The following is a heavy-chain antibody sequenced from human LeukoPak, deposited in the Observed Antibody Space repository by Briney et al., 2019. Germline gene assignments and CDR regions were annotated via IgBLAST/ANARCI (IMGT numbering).Heavy chain of an antibody. Sequence: GGSLRLSCAASGFTFSSYAMHWVRQAPGKGLEWVALISYDGSHKYYADSVKGRFTISRDNSKNTLYLQMNSLRAEDTALYHCARRGFDSVGYYYYYMDVWGKGTTVTISS. D-gene: IGHD3-9*01. CDR2: ISYDGSHK. CDR3: ARRGFDSVGYYYYYMDV. J-gene: IGHJ6*03. V-gene: IGHV3-30*04. CDR1: GFTFSSYA.